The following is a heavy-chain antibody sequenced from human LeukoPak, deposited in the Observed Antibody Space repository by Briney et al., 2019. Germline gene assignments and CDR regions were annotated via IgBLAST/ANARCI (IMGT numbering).Heavy chain of an antibody. CDR1: GFTFSSYW. CDR2: INTDGSST. J-gene: IGHJ4*02. D-gene: IGHD3-10*01. Sequence: GGSLRLSCAASGFTFSSYWMQWVRQAPGKGLVWVSRINTDGSSTTYADSVKGRFTISRDNAKNSLFLQMSSLRAEDTAVYYCARDAMVRGVLIDYWGQGTLVTVSS. CDR3: ARDAMVRGVLIDY. V-gene: IGHV3-74*01.